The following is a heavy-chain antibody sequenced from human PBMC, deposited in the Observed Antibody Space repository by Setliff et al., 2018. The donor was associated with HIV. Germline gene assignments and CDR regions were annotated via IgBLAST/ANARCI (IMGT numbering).Heavy chain of an antibody. Sequence: SETLSLTCAVSGGSFSAYYWTWIRQSPHKGLEWVGEIDHTGSAYYNPSLTSRVTISVDTSKNRFSLKLSSVTAADTAVYYCVRQADCGGDCVLGYWGQGTLVTVSS. CDR1: GGSFSAYY. V-gene: IGHV4-34*01. D-gene: IGHD2-21*02. J-gene: IGHJ4*02. CDR3: VRQADCGGDCVLGY. CDR2: IDHTGSA.